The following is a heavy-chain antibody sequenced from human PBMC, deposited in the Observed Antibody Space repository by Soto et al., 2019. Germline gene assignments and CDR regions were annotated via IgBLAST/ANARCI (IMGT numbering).Heavy chain of an antibody. J-gene: IGHJ4*02. D-gene: IGHD2-2*01. CDR2: INYGGGT. V-gene: IGHV4-59*08. CDR1: GDSISSYY. CDR3: ARRNSVPGKTIFDY. Sequence: PSETLSLTCTVSGDSISSYYWTWIRQPPGKELEWIGNINYGGGTNYNPSLKSRVTMSVDTSKNQFSLRLTSVTAADTAMYYCARRNSVPGKTIFDYWGQGALVTVSS.